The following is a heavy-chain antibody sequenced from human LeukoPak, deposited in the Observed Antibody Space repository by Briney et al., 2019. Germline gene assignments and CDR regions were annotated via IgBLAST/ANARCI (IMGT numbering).Heavy chain of an antibody. CDR1: GYTFTSYG. CDR3: ARGIAVAGTILNYYGMDV. D-gene: IGHD6-19*01. CDR2: ISAYNGNT. Sequence: ASVKVSCKASGYTFTSYGISWVRQAPGQGLEWMGWISAYNGNTNYAQKLQGRVTMTTDTSTSTAYMELRSLRSDDTAVYYCARGIAVAGTILNYYGMDVWGQGTTVTVSS. V-gene: IGHV1-18*01. J-gene: IGHJ6*02.